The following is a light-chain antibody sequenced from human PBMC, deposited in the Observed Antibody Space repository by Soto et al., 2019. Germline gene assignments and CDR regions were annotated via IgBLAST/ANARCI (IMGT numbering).Light chain of an antibody. V-gene: IGLV1-40*01. J-gene: IGLJ2*01. Sequence: QSVLTQPPSVSGAPGQGVTISCSGSSSNIGAGYDVHWYQQLPGTAPKLLIHGDSNRPSGVPDRFSGSKSGTSASLAITGLQADDEADYYCQSYDTNLSRGVFGGGTKVTVL. CDR2: GDS. CDR1: SSNIGAGYD. CDR3: QSYDTNLSRGV.